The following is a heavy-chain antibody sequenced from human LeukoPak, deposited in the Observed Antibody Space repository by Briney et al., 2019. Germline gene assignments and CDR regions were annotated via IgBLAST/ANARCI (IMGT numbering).Heavy chain of an antibody. CDR1: GGSFSGYY. J-gene: IGHJ4*02. D-gene: IGHD4-17*01. Sequence: SETLSLTCAVYGGSFSGYYWSWIRQPPGKGLEWIGEINHSGSTNYNPSLKSRVTISVDTSKNQFSLKLSSVTAADTAVYYCARIRAMVTTTALRPYYFDYWGQGTLVTVSS. CDR3: ARIRAMVTTTALRPYYFDY. CDR2: INHSGST. V-gene: IGHV4-34*01.